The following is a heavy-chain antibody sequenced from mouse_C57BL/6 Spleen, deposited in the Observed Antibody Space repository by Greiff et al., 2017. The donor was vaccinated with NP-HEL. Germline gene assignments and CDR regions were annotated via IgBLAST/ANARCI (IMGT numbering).Heavy chain of an antibody. CDR1: GYTFTSYW. Sequence: QVQLQQPGAELVKPGASVKLSCKASGYTFTSYWMHWVKQRPGQGLEWIGMIHPNSGSTNYNEKFKSKATLTVDKSSSTAYMQLSSLTSEDSAVYYWAKGGEYYYGGYFDVWGTGTTVTVSS. D-gene: IGHD1-1*01. V-gene: IGHV1-64*01. CDR3: AKGGEYYYGGYFDV. J-gene: IGHJ1*03. CDR2: IHPNSGST.